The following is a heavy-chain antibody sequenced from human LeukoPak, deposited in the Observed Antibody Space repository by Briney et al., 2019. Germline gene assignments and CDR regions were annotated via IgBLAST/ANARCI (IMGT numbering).Heavy chain of an antibody. CDR1: GFTFRNYN. CDR2: ITGSSTSI. Sequence: GGSLRLSCAASGFTFRNYNMNWVRQAPGKGLEWVSYITGSSTSIYYADSVKGRFTISRDNAKNSLYLQMNSLQAEDTAVYYCAREPTYSSSWHTSCDYWGQGTLVTVSS. CDR3: AREPTYSSSWHTSCDY. J-gene: IGHJ4*02. D-gene: IGHD6-13*01. V-gene: IGHV3-48*01.